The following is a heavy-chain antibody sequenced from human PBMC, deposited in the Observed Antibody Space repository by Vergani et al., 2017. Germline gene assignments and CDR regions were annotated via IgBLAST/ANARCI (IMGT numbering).Heavy chain of an antibody. CDR1: GYTFTSYA. V-gene: IGHV1-8*01. Sequence: QVQLVQSGAEVQKPGASVKVSCKSSGYTFTSYANNWVRQATGQGLEWMGWMNPTSGTTGYAQKFQGSVTRTRNTSIRTANMELSSLISEDTAVYYWARGLSISKTRLGTFGYWGQGTLVTVSS. D-gene: IGHD2/OR15-2a*01. J-gene: IGHJ4*02. CDR3: ARGLSISKTRLGTFGY. CDR2: MNPTSGTT.